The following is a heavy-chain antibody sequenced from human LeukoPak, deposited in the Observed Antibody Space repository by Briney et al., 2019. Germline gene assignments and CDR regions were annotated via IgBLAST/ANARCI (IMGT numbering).Heavy chain of an antibody. V-gene: IGHV4-59*12. J-gene: IGHJ3*02. CDR1: GGSISGYY. CDR3: ARGRPGVVPAYDAFDI. Sequence: PSETLSLTCTVSGGSISGYYWSWIRQPPGKGLEWIGYIYHSGSTYYNPSLKSRVTISVDRSKNQFSLKLSSVTAADTAVYYCARGRPGVVPAYDAFDIWGQGTMVTVSS. D-gene: IGHD2-2*01. CDR2: IYHSGST.